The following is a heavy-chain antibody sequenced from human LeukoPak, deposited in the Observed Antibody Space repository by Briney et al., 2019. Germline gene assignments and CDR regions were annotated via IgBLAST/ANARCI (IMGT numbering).Heavy chain of an antibody. V-gene: IGHV5-10-1*01. CDR2: IDPSDSYT. J-gene: IGHJ4*02. Sequence: GESLRISCEGSGYSFTSYWISWVRPMPGKGLEWMGRIDPSDSYTDYSPSFQGHVTISADKSISTAYLQWGSLKASDTAMYYCARHSRGPMIVVADWGQGTLVTVSS. CDR3: ARHSRGPMIVVAD. D-gene: IGHD3-22*01. CDR1: GYSFTSYW.